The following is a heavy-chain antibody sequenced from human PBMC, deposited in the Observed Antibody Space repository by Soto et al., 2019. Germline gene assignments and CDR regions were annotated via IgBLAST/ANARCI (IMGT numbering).Heavy chain of an antibody. V-gene: IGHV4-59*01. J-gene: IGHJ5*02. D-gene: IGHD3-3*01. CDR1: GGSISSYY. CDR3: ASTDFWSGYYWFDP. Sequence: ASETLSLTCTVSGGSISSYYWSWIRQPPGKGLEWIGYIYYSGSTNYNPSLKSRVNISVDTSKNQITLKLRSVTAADTAVYYCASTDFWSGYYWFDPWGQGTLVTVS. CDR2: IYYSGST.